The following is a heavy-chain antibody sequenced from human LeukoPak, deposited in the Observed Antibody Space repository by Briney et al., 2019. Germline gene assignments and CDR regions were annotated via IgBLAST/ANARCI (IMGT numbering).Heavy chain of an antibody. CDR2: IYHSGST. V-gene: IGHV4-30-2*02. D-gene: IGHD3-10*01. J-gene: IGHJ4*02. Sequence: PSETLSLTCTVSGGSISSGDYYWSWIRQPPGKGLEWIGYIYHSGSTYYNPSHKSRVIISIDRSKNQFSLKLSSVTAADTAVYYCARSEITMVRGVHFDYWGQGTLVTVSS. CDR1: GGSISSGDYY. CDR3: ARSEITMVRGVHFDY.